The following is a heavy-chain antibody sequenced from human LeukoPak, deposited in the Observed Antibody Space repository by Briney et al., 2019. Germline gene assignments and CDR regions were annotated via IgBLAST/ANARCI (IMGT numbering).Heavy chain of an antibody. CDR3: AREHFDSSGYLD. J-gene: IGHJ4*02. CDR1: GFTFSSYG. CDR2: IWYDGSNK. Sequence: EGSLRLSCAASGFTFSSYGMHWVRQAPGKGLEWVAVIWYDGSNKYYADSVKGRFTISRDNSKNTLYLQMNSLRAEDTAVYYCAREHFDSSGYLDWGQGTLVTVSS. V-gene: IGHV3-33*01. D-gene: IGHD3-22*01.